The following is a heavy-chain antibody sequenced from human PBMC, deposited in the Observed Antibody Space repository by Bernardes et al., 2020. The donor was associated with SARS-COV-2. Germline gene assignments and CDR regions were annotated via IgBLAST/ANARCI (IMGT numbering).Heavy chain of an antibody. V-gene: IGHV3-23*01. J-gene: IGHJ6*02. CDR1: GFTFSNYA. CDR3: AKGSNPYYYYGMDV. CDR2: IVGSGGST. Sequence: GGSLRLSCAASGFTFSNYAMSWVRQAPGKGLEWVSAIVGSGGSTYYADSVKGRFTISRDNSKNTLYLQMNSLRADEDTAVYYCAKGSNPYYYYGMDVWGQGTTVTVSS.